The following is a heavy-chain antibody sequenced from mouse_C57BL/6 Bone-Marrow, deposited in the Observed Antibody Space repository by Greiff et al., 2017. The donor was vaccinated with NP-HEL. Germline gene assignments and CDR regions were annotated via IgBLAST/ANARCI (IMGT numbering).Heavy chain of an antibody. D-gene: IGHD2-1*01. CDR2: INPNNGGT. CDR1: GYTFTDYY. Sequence: VQLQQSGPELVKPGASVKISCKASGYTFTDYYMNWVKQSHGKSLEWIGDINPNNGGTSYNQKFKGKATLTVDKSSSTAYMELRSLTSEDSAVYYCEGGNLWFAYWGQGTLVTVSA. V-gene: IGHV1-26*01. CDR3: EGGNLWFAY. J-gene: IGHJ3*01.